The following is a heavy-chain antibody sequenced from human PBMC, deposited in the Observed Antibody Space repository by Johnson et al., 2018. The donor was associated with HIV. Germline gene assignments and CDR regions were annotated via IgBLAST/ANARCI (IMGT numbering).Heavy chain of an antibody. CDR1: GFTFDDYA. CDR2: ISWNSGSI. D-gene: IGHD1-14*01. V-gene: IGHV3-9*01. CDR3: ARETYRRRDAFDV. J-gene: IGHJ3*01. Sequence: VQLVESGGGLVQPGRSLRLSCAASGFTFDDYAMHWVRQAPGKGLEWVSGISWNSGSIGYADSVKGRFTISRDNAKNSLYLQMNSLRTEDTAVYSCARETYRRRDAFDVWGQGTVVIVSS.